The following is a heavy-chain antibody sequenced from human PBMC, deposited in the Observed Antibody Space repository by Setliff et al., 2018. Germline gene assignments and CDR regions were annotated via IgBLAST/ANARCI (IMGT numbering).Heavy chain of an antibody. CDR2: INPNSGGT. CDR3: ARDLLYSGSYFGYYYGMDV. CDR1: GYTFTGYY. D-gene: IGHD1-26*01. Sequence: ASVKVSCKASGYTFTGYYMHWVRRAPGQGLEWMGWINPNSGGTNYAQKFQGWVTMTRDTSISTAYMELSRLRSDDTAVYYCARDLLYSGSYFGYYYGMDVWGQGTTVTVS. V-gene: IGHV1-2*04. J-gene: IGHJ6*02.